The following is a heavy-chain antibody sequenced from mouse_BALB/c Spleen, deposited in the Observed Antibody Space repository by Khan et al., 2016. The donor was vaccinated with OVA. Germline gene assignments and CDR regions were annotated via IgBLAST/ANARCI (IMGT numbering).Heavy chain of an antibody. J-gene: IGHJ3*01. Sequence: VQLQQSGPGLVQPSQSLSITCTVSGFSLITYGVHWVRQSPGKGLEWLGVIWSDGSTDYNAAFISRLSITKDNSKSQVFFKMNSLPADDTAIYYGARNSYRYDFTYWGRGTLVTVSA. D-gene: IGHD2-12*01. CDR1: GFSLITYG. CDR2: IWSDGST. V-gene: IGHV2-2*01. CDR3: ARNSYRYDFTY.